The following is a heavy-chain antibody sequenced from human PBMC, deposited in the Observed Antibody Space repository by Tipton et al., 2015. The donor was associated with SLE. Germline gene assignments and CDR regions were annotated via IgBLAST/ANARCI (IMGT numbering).Heavy chain of an antibody. V-gene: IGHV4-59*01. D-gene: IGHD3/OR15-3a*01. J-gene: IGHJ4*02. CDR2: VYYGGTT. CDR3: ARRDFWTVYLDY. Sequence: TLSLTCTVSGGSISRSYWSWIRQPPGKRLEWIGYVYYGGTTSYNPSLKSRVTISVDTSKNQLSLNLRSVTTADTAVYYCARRDFWTVYLDYWGQGRLVTVSS. CDR1: GGSISRSY.